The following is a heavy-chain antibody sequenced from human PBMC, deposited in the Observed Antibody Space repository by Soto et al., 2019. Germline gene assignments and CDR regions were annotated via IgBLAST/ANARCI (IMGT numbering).Heavy chain of an antibody. Sequence: ASVKVSCKVSGYTLTELSMHWVRQAPGKGLEWMGGFDPEDGETIYAQKFQGRVTMTEDTSTDTAYMELSSLRSEDTAVYYCATDSGAFLLEWLPRSRSDYYYGMDVWGQGTTVTVSS. CDR1: GYTLTELS. CDR2: FDPEDGET. D-gene: IGHD3-3*01. J-gene: IGHJ6*02. CDR3: ATDSGAFLLEWLPRSRSDYYYGMDV. V-gene: IGHV1-24*01.